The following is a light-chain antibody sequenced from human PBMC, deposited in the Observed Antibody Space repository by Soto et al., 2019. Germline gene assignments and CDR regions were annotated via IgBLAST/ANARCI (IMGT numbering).Light chain of an antibody. J-gene: IGKJ1*01. CDR3: QHYGSSRT. V-gene: IGKV3-20*01. CDR2: GAS. CDR1: QSFSSTY. Sequence: IVLTQSPDTLSLSPGERATLSCRASQSFSSTYLAWYQQKPGQAPRLLIYGASSRATGIPDRFSGTGSGTDFTITISRLEPEDFAVYYCQHYGSSRTFGQGTKVEIK.